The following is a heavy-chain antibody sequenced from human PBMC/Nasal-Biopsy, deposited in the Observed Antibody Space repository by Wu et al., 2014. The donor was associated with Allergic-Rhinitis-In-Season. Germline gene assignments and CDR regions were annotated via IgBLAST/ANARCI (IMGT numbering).Heavy chain of an antibody. CDR2: IGWNGGDI. V-gene: IGHV3-9*01. CDR3: AKGARRDGYNSYYGMDV. Sequence: LRLSCAASGFTFDDYAMHWVRQAPGKGLEWVSNIGWNGGDIAYGDSVRGRFTISRDNAKNSLYLQMNSLRAEDTALYYCAKGARRDGYNSYYGMDVWGQGTTVTVSS. CDR1: GFTFDDYA. D-gene: IGHD5-24*01. J-gene: IGHJ6*02.